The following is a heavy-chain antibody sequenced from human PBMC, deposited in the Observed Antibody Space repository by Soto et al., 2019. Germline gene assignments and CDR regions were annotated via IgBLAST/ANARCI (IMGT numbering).Heavy chain of an antibody. J-gene: IGHJ5*02. CDR1: GGTFSSYA. CDR3: ARDLGTAMVTSSWFDP. V-gene: IGHV1-69*13. D-gene: IGHD5-18*01. CDR2: IIPIFGTA. Sequence: SVKVSCKASGGTFSSYAISWVRQAPGQGLEWMGGIIPIFGTANYAQKFQGRVTITADESTSTAYMELSSLRSEDTAVYYCARDLGTAMVTSSWFDPWGQGTLVTVSS.